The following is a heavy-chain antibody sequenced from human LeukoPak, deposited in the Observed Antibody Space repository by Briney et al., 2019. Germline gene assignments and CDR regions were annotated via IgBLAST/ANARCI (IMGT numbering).Heavy chain of an antibody. D-gene: IGHD7-27*01. V-gene: IGHV4-39*07. J-gene: IGHJ6*03. CDR1: GGSISSSSYY. Sequence: SETLSLTCTVSGGSISSSSYYWGWIRQPPGKGLEWIGSIYYSGSTYYNPSLKSRVTISVDTSKNQFSLKLSSVTAADTAVYYCARLHWGYYYYYMDVWGKGTTVTVSS. CDR3: ARLHWGYYYYYMDV. CDR2: IYYSGST.